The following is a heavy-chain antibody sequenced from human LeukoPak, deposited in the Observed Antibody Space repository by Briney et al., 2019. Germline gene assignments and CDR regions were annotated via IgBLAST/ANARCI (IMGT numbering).Heavy chain of an antibody. J-gene: IGHJ4*02. V-gene: IGHV3-7*01. CDR2: IKKDGSEE. Sequence: GGSLRLSCAASGFTFSRYWMSWVRQAPGKGLEYVANIKKDGSEEYYVDSVKGRFTISRDNAKNSLYLQMNSLRAEDTAMYYCARDPDYYYDTSGVLKYWGQGTLVTASS. CDR3: ARDPDYYYDTSGVLKY. CDR1: GFTFSRYW. D-gene: IGHD3-22*01.